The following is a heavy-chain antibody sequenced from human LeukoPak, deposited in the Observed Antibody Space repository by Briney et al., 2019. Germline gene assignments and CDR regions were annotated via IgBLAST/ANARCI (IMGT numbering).Heavy chain of an antibody. D-gene: IGHD2-21*02. V-gene: IGHV3-33*01. J-gene: IGHJ4*02. CDR1: GFTFSSYG. Sequence: PGRSLRLSCAASGFTFSSYGMHWVRQAPGKGLEWVAVIWYDGSSKYYADSVKRRFTISKDKSKNTLYLQMNNLRTEDTAVYYCARDYCGGDCYVDYWGQGTLVTVSS. CDR2: IWYDGSSK. CDR3: ARDYCGGDCYVDY.